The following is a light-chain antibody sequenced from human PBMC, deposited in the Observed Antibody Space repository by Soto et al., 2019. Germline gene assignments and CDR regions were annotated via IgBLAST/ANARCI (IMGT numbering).Light chain of an antibody. CDR2: EVN. CDR3: SSYTSSSTYV. J-gene: IGLJ1*01. CDR1: SSDVGGYNY. Sequence: QSALTQPASVSGSPGQSITISCTGTSSDVGGYNYVSWYQQHPGKAPKLMIYEVNNRPSGVSNRFSGSKSDNTASLTISGRRAEDEADYYCSSYTSSSTYVFGSGTKLTVL. V-gene: IGLV2-14*01.